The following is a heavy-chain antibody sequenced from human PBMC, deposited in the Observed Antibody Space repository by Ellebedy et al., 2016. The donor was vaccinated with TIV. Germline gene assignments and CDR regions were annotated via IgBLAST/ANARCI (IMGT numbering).Heavy chain of an antibody. CDR1: GFNFRSYW. D-gene: IGHD4-17*01. J-gene: IGHJ5*02. V-gene: IGHV3-7*01. Sequence: GESLKISCAASGFNFRSYWMTWVRQAPGKGLEWVAKIRQEGDEIYYVESVKGRFTISRDNAKNSLFLQINSLRVADTAVYYCARRASYGDYAVQVNPWFDPWGQGTLVTVSS. CDR2: IRQEGDEI. CDR3: ARRASYGDYAVQVNPWFDP.